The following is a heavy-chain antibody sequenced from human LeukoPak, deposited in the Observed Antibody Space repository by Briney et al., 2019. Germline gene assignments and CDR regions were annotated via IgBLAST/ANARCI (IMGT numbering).Heavy chain of an antibody. V-gene: IGHV4-59*08. D-gene: IGHD6-13*01. CDR2: IYYSGST. CDR1: GGSISSYY. Sequence: SETLFLTCTVSGGSISSYYWSWIRQPPGKGLEWIGYIYYSGSTNYNPSLKSRVTISVDTSKNQFSLKLSSVTAADTAVYYCARRVDAFDIWGQGTMVTVSS. CDR3: ARRVDAFDI. J-gene: IGHJ3*02.